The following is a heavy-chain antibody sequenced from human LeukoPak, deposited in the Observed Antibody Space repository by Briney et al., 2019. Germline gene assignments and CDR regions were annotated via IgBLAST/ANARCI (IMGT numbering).Heavy chain of an antibody. CDR2: ISIDGSNK. V-gene: IGHV3-30-3*01. Sequence: GGSLRLSCAASGFTFSSYAMHWVRQAPGKGLEWVAVISIDGSNKYYADSVKGRFTISRDNSKNTLYLQMNRLRAEDTAVYYCARDGAYYYDSRSPYNWFDPWGQGTLVTVSS. CDR1: GFTFSSYA. J-gene: IGHJ5*02. CDR3: ARDGAYYYDSRSPYNWFDP. D-gene: IGHD3-22*01.